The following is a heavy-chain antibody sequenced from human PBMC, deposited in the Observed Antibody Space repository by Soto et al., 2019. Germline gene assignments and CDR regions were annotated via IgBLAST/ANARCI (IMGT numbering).Heavy chain of an antibody. CDR2: ITGSGGST. J-gene: IGHJ4*02. Sequence: GGSMRLSCAASGFPFSTYAMIWVRQAPGKGLEWVSVITGSGGSTYYADSVKGRFTISRDNAKNTLYLQTNSLRAEDTAVYYCAKDALGMATADTIDCWGQGTLVTVSS. CDR1: GFPFSTYA. CDR3: AKDALGMATADTIDC. V-gene: IGHV3-23*01. D-gene: IGHD6-13*01.